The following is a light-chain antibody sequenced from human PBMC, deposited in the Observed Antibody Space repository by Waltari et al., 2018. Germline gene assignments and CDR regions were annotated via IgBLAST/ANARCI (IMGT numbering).Light chain of an antibody. CDR2: DVS. V-gene: IGLV2-14*01. CDR3: SSYTSSSVYV. J-gene: IGLJ1*01. CDR1: SSDVCGYTY. Sequence: QSALTQPASVSGSPGQSITISCTGTSSDVCGYTYVSWSQPPPAKAPKLMIYDVSKRPSGVSNRFSGSKSGNTASLTISGLQAEDEADYYCSSYTSSSVYVFGTGTKVTVL.